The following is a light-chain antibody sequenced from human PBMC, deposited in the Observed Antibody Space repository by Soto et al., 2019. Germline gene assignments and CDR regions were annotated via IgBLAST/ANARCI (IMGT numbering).Light chain of an antibody. J-gene: IGKJ1*01. CDR3: QQYGSAPWT. V-gene: IGKV3-20*01. CDR1: QSVGSSH. Sequence: EIVLTQSPGTLSLSPGERATLSCRASQSVGSSHLAWYQQKPGQAPRLLIYGASSRATGIPDRFSGSGSGTDFTLTISRLEPEDFAVYYRQQYGSAPWTFGQGTKVEIK. CDR2: GAS.